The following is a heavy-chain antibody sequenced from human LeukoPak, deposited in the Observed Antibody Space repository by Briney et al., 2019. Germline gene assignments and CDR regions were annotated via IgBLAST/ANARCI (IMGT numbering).Heavy chain of an antibody. Sequence: PGGSLRLSCAASGFTVSSNYMSWVRQAPGKGLEWVSGLSGSGGTTYYADSVKGRFTISRDNSRNTLYLQMNSLRADDTAVYYCAKRISGSVWFYYGLDVWGQGTTVTVSS. CDR3: AKRISGSVWFYYGLDV. CDR2: LSGSGGTT. D-gene: IGHD6-25*01. J-gene: IGHJ6*02. CDR1: GFTVSSNY. V-gene: IGHV3-23*01.